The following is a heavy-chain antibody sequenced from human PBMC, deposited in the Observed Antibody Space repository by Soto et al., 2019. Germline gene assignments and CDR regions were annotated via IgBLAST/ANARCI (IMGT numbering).Heavy chain of an antibody. Sequence: GASVKLSSKASGGTFNSYAINWARQAHGQGREWMGGIIPIFGTANYAEKFQDRVTITADESTSTAYMELSSLRSEDTAVYYCARGARNYDFWTGYSGSGRPDAFDIWGQGTMVTVSS. CDR1: GGTFNSYA. CDR3: ARGARNYDFWTGYSGSGRPDAFDI. V-gene: IGHV1-69*13. J-gene: IGHJ3*02. CDR2: IIPIFGTA. D-gene: IGHD3-3*01.